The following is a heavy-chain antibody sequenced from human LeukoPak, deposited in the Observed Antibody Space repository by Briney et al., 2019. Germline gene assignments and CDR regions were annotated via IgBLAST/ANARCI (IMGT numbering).Heavy chain of an antibody. J-gene: IGHJ4*02. Sequence: PGGSLRLSCAASGFTFSSYAMNWVRQAPGKGLEWVSSISHGSDHIFYADSMKGRFTISRDNAKNSLYLQMNSLGAEDTAVYYCARPYDTRGYFPDYWGQGTLVTVSS. CDR2: ISHGSDHI. CDR1: GFTFSSYA. CDR3: ARPYDTRGYFPDY. V-gene: IGHV3-21*01. D-gene: IGHD3-22*01.